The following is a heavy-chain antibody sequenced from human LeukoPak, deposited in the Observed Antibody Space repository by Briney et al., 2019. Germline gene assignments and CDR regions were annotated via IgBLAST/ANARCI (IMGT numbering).Heavy chain of an antibody. CDR1: GGSISSYY. Sequence: PSETLSLTCTVSGGSISSYYWSWIRQPPGKGLEWIGYIYYSGSTNYNPSLKSRVTISVDTSKNQFSLKLSSVTAADTAVYYCARQYCSSTSCYLPMWWFDPWGQGTLVTVSS. V-gene: IGHV4-59*08. J-gene: IGHJ5*02. CDR3: ARQYCSSTSCYLPMWWFDP. D-gene: IGHD2-2*01. CDR2: IYYSGST.